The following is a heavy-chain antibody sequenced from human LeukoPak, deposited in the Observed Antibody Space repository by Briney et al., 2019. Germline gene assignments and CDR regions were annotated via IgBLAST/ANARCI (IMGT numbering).Heavy chain of an antibody. CDR2: IKQDGSEK. D-gene: IGHD6-19*01. CDR1: GITFSSYW. V-gene: IGHV3-7*03. J-gene: IGHJ6*02. CDR3: ASVAGPYYYYYYGMDV. Sequence: GGSLRLSCAASGITFSSYWMSWVRQAQGKGLEWVANIKQDGSEKYYVDSVKGRFTTSRDNAKKSLYLQMNSLRAEDTAVYYCASVAGPYYYYYYGMDVWGQGTTVTVSS.